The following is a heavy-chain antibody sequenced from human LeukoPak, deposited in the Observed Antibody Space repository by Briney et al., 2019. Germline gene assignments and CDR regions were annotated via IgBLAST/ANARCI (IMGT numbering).Heavy chain of an antibody. J-gene: IGHJ4*02. V-gene: IGHV3-69-1*01. CDR1: GFTFKHFA. Sequence: GGSLRLSCAASGFTFKHFAMSWVRQAPGKGLEWVSYISSSSTIYYADSVKGRFTISRDNAKNSLYLQMNSLRAEDMALYYCAKDSGSYSSYFDYWGQGTLVTVSS. D-gene: IGHD1-26*01. CDR3: AKDSGSYSSYFDY. CDR2: ISSSSTI.